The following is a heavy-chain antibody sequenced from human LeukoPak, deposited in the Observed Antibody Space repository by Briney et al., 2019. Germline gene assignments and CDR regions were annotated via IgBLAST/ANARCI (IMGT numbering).Heavy chain of an antibody. D-gene: IGHD1-26*01. CDR1: GFTFSSYG. CDR2: IAYDGKTT. CDR3: AKDRSIGTYYTFDH. Sequence: GGSLRLSCAASGFTFSSYGMNWVRQAPGKGLEWVAVIAYDGKTTYYADSVKGRFTISRDNSKNTLYLQMQSLTAADTAVYYCAKDRSIGTYYTFDHWGQGTLVTVSS. V-gene: IGHV3-30*18. J-gene: IGHJ4*02.